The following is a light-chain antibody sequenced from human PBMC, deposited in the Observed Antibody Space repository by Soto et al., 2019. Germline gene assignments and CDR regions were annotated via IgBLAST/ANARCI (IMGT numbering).Light chain of an antibody. J-gene: IGKJ1*01. CDR3: QQYGSSPWT. Sequence: EIVLTQSPVTLSLSPGERATLSCRASQSVSSSYLAWYQQIPGQAPRLLIYGASSRATGIPDRFSGSGSGTDFILTISRLEPADFAVYYCQQYGSSPWTFGQGTKVDIK. CDR1: QSVSSSY. CDR2: GAS. V-gene: IGKV3-20*01.